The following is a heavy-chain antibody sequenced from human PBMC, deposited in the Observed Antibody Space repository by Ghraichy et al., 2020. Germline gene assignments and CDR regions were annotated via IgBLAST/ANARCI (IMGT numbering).Heavy chain of an antibody. Sequence: GVLNISCAASGFTFSIYAMSWVRQAPGKGLEWVSSISGGGGSTYYADSVKGRFTISRDNSKNTLYLQMNSLRAEDTAVYYCAKGSSPRGWFDPWGQGTLVTVSS. CDR1: GFTFSIYA. D-gene: IGHD6-13*01. CDR3: AKGSSPRGWFDP. V-gene: IGHV3-23*01. CDR2: ISGGGGST. J-gene: IGHJ5*02.